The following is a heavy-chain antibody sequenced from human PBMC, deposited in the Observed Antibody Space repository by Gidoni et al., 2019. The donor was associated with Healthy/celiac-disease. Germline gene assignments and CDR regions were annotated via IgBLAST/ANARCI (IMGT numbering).Heavy chain of an antibody. CDR1: GFTFSSYW. CDR3: ARIVAVAGDFDY. D-gene: IGHD6-19*01. Sequence: EVQLVESGGGLVQPGGSLRLSCADSGFTFSSYWMSWVRQSPGKGLEWVANIKQDGSEKYDVDSVKGRFTISRDNAKNARYLQMNSLRAEDTAVYYCARIVAVAGDFDYWGQGTLVTVSS. V-gene: IGHV3-7*03. J-gene: IGHJ4*02. CDR2: IKQDGSEK.